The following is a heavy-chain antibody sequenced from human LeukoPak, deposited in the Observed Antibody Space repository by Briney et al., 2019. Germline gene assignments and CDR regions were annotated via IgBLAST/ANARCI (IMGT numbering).Heavy chain of an antibody. Sequence: SETLSLTCAVYGGSFSGYYWSWIRQPPGKGLEWIGEINHSGSTNYNPSLKSRVTISVDTSKNQFSLKLSSVTAADTAVYYCAVGRPFDYWGQGTLVTVSS. CDR1: GGSFSGYY. CDR2: INHSGST. D-gene: IGHD3/OR15-3a*01. J-gene: IGHJ4*02. CDR3: AVGRPFDY. V-gene: IGHV4-34*01.